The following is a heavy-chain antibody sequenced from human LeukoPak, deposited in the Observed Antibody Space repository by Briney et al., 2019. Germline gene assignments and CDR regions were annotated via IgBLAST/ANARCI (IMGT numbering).Heavy chain of an antibody. V-gene: IGHV3-48*02. CDR1: GFTFSSYS. Sequence: PGGSLRLSCAASGFTFSSYSMNWVRQAPGKGLEWVSYISRSSSTIYYADSVKGRFTISRDNAKNSLYLQMNSLRDEDTAVYYCVEEASKTFGIYTADYWGQGTLVTVSS. J-gene: IGHJ4*02. D-gene: IGHD3-16*01. CDR3: VEEASKTFGIYTADY. CDR2: ISRSSSTI.